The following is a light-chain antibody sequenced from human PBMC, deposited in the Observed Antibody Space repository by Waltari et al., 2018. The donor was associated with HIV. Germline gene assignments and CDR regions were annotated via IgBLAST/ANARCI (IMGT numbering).Light chain of an antibody. V-gene: IGLV6-57*02. CDR3: QSFHGITAV. J-gene: IGLJ3*02. CDR2: KDD. CDR1: SGRVTSNY. Sequence: NFMLTQPHSVSASPGKTVTIPCTGSSGRVTSNYVQWYQQRPGSAPTTVIYKDDQSPSGVPDRFSGSINSSSNSASLTISGLKTEDEADYYCQSFHGITAVFGGGTKLTVL.